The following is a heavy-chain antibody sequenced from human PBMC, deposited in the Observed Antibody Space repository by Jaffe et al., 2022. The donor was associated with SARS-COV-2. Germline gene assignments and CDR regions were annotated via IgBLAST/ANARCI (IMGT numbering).Heavy chain of an antibody. CDR1: GYSLSDLA. J-gene: IGHJ4*02. Sequence: QVQVIQSGAEVKKPGASVKVSCKFSGYSLSDLAVHWVRQVPGKGLEWMGGVDREDGEKVFAQNFLARLTITEDTVTDTAYMELGSLRSGDSAVYYCAVGLYSRGWAFAFWGQGSLVTVSS. D-gene: IGHD6-19*01. CDR2: VDREDGEK. V-gene: IGHV1-24*01. CDR3: AVGLYSRGWAFAF.